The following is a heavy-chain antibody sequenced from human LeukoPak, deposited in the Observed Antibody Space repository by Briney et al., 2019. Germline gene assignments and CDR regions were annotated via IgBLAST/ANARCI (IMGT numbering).Heavy chain of an antibody. CDR2: MNPNNGNT. D-gene: IGHD3-16*01. Sequence: SVKVPCKASGYTFTGYYMHWVRQAPGQGLEWMGWMNPNNGNTGYAQKFQGRVTMTRDTSRTTAYMELSTLKSEDTAVYYCARVRRGGDRFDPWGQGTQVTVSS. V-gene: IGHV1-8*02. CDR3: ARVRRGGDRFDP. CDR1: GYTFTGYY. J-gene: IGHJ5*02.